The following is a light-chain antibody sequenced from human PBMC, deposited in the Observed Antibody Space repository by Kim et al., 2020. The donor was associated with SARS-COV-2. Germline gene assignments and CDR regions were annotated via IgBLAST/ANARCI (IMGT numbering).Light chain of an antibody. CDR3: QQYGSSPYT. J-gene: IGKJ2*01. V-gene: IGKV3-20*01. CDR2: GAS. CDR1: QSVSSNY. Sequence: EIVLTQSPGTLSLSPGERATLSCRASQSVSSNYLAWYQGKPGQAPRLLIFGASSRATGIPDRFSGSGSGTDFTLTISRLEPEDFAVYYCQQYGSSPYTLGQGTKLEIK.